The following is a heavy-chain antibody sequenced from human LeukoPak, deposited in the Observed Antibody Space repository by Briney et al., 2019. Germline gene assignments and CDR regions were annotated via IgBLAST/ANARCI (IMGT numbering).Heavy chain of an antibody. CDR1: RYSFTGDV. J-gene: IGHJ3*01. D-gene: IGHD2-21*01. CDR2: IGPYNGHT. CDR3: ARVSISTDPFHL. V-gene: IGHV1-18*01. Sequence: ASVKVSCKASRYSFTGDVISWVRQAPGQGVEWMGWIGPYNGHTNYVKKIQGRVTMTADTITSTVYMELRSLISDDTAVYYCARVSISTDPFHLWGQGTMVTASS.